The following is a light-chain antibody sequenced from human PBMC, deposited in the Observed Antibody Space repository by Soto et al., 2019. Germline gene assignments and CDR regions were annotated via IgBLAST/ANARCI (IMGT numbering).Light chain of an antibody. J-gene: IGKJ2*01. V-gene: IGKV1-33*01. CDR2: HAS. CDR1: QDISNY. CDR3: QQYDNLPYT. Sequence: DIQMTQSPSSLSASVGDRVTITCQASQDISNYLKWYQQKPGKAHKLLIYHASNLETGVPSRFSGSGSGTDFTFTISSLQPEDIATYYCQQYDNLPYTFGQGTKLEIK.